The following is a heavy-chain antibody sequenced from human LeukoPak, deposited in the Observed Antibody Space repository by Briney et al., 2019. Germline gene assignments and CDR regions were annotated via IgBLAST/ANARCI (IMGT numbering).Heavy chain of an antibody. J-gene: IGHJ4*02. CDR3: AKVESGYSYGPIDY. V-gene: IGHV3-23*01. Sequence: GGSLRLSCAASGFTFSSYAMSWVRQAPGKGLEWVSAISGSSGSTYYADSVKGRFTISRDNSKNTLYLQMNSLRAEDTAVYYCAKVESGYSYGPIDYWGQVTLVSVSS. CDR2: ISGSSGST. CDR1: GFTFSSYA. D-gene: IGHD5-18*01.